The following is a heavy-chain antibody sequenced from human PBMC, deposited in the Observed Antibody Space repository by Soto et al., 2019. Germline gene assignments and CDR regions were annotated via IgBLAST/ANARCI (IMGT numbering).Heavy chain of an antibody. CDR1: GGTFNTYA. Sequence: QVQLVQSGAEMKKPGSSVKVSCQSSGGTFNTYAMNWVRQAPGQGPEWMGDISPMFGAANYAPKFQGRVTIPADEPTGTSYMQLRSLTSADTALYFCAREVQVHTPAFVYWGQGTLVTVSS. CDR2: ISPMFGAA. J-gene: IGHJ4*02. D-gene: IGHD3-10*01. CDR3: AREVQVHTPAFVY. V-gene: IGHV1-69*19.